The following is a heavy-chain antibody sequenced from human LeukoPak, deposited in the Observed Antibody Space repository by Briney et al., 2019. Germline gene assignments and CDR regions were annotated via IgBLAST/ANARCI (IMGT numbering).Heavy chain of an antibody. J-gene: IGHJ3*02. CDR1: GGSFSGHY. Sequence: SETLSLTCAVSGGSFSGHYWSWIRQSPGEGLEWIGEIDHSGNTNYNPSLKGRLTISVDTSKSQFSLRLSSVTAEDTAVYYCARGHYNDVWRGYIYGFDIWGQGTMVTVSS. V-gene: IGHV4-34*01. CDR3: ARGHYNDVWRGYIYGFDI. D-gene: IGHD3-3*01. CDR2: IDHSGNT.